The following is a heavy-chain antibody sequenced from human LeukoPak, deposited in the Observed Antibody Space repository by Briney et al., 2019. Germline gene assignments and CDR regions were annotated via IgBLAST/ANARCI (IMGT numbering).Heavy chain of an antibody. V-gene: IGHV5-51*01. CDR2: IYPGDSDT. CDR3: ARPLPSGIAAAGFDY. J-gene: IGHJ4*02. Sequence: GESLKISCKGSGYSFTSYWIGWVRQMPGKGLEWMGIIYPGDSDTRYSPSFLGQVTISADKSISTAYLQWSSLKASDTAMYYCARPLPSGIAAAGFDYWGQGTLVTVSS. CDR1: GYSFTSYW. D-gene: IGHD6-13*01.